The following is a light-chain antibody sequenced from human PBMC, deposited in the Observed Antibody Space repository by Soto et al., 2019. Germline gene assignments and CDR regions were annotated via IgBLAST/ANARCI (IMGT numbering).Light chain of an antibody. CDR2: DVN. V-gene: IGLV2-11*01. CDR3: CSYAGSYSYA. J-gene: IGLJ1*01. CDR1: SSDVGGFNS. Sequence: LTQPRSVSGSPGQSVTISCTGTSSDVGGFNSVSWYQQHPGKAPKLMIYDVNKRPSGVPDRFSGSKSGSTASLTISGLQAEDEADYYCCSYAGSYSYAFATGTKVTVL.